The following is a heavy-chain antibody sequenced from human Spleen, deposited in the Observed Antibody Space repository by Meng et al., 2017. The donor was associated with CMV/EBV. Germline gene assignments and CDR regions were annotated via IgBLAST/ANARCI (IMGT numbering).Heavy chain of an antibody. CDR3: AKVGAALRYFQH. D-gene: IGHD6-13*01. V-gene: IGHV3-21*04. CDR2: ISSSSSYI. CDR1: GFTFSSYW. J-gene: IGHJ1*01. Sequence: GESLKISCAASGFTFSSYWMSWVRQAPGKGLEWVSSISSSSSYIYYADSVKGRFTISRDNAKNSLYLQMNSLRAEDTAVYYCAKVGAALRYFQHWGQGTLVTVSS.